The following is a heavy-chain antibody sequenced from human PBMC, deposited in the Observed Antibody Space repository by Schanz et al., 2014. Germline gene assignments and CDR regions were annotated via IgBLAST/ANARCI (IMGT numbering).Heavy chain of an antibody. Sequence: QVQLEQSGAEVKKPGASVKVSCKASGYTFTSHGISWVRQAPGQGLEWMGWITAYNGDTNYIQKLQGRVTMTTDTSTSTAYMELRSLRSDDTAVYYCARVQDDILTGSEYYYGMDVWGQGTTVTVSS. V-gene: IGHV1-18*01. CDR1: GYTFTSHG. J-gene: IGHJ6*02. CDR3: ARVQDDILTGSEYYYGMDV. CDR2: ITAYNGDT. D-gene: IGHD3-9*01.